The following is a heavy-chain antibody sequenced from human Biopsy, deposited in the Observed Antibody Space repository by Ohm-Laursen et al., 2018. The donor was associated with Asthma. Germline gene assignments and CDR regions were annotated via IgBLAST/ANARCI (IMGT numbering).Heavy chain of an antibody. Sequence: SLRLSCAASGFSFSEFVRHWVRQAPGKGLDWVAVRSCDGSNKNYTDSVKGRFTISRDNSRNTLHLQMNSLRAEDTAVYYCAKDVFPGWELRRGPDYWGQGTLVTVSS. CDR1: GFSFSEFV. V-gene: IGHV3-30*18. CDR2: RSCDGSNK. J-gene: IGHJ4*02. D-gene: IGHD1-26*01. CDR3: AKDVFPGWELRRGPDY.